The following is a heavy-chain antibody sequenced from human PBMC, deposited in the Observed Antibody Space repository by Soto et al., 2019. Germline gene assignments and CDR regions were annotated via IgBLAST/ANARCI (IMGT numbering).Heavy chain of an antibody. J-gene: IGHJ4*02. V-gene: IGHV4-34*01. D-gene: IGHD1-26*01. CDR1: GGSFSGYY. CDR3: ARVGTAWTSGSYYRGGSYFDY. CDR2: INHSGST. Sequence: QVQLQQWGAGLLKPSETLSLTCAVYGGSFSGYYWSWIRQPPGKGLEWIGEINHSGSTNYNPSLKSRVTISVDTSKNQFSRKLRSVTAADTSVYYCARVGTAWTSGSYYRGGSYFDYWGQGTLVTVSS.